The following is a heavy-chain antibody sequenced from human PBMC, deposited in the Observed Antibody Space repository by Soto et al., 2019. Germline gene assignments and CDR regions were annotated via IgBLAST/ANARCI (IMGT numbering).Heavy chain of an antibody. CDR2: IDTSGHST. D-gene: IGHD6-13*01. Sequence: PGGSLRLSCEACGFVFTNFWIHWVRHDPWKGLVWVARIDTSGHSTNYAESVKGRFTISRDNAKNTVSLQMNSLRVEDTGVYYCAKYSWYFDLCSQRSQLTLSS. J-gene: IGHJ4*02. CDR3: AKYSWYFDL. V-gene: IGHV3-74*01. CDR1: GFVFTNFW.